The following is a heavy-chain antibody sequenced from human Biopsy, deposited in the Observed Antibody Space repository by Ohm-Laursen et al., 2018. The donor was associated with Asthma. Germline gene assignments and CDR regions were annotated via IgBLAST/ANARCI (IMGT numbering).Heavy chain of an antibody. Sequence: SLRLSCSATGTHFGSYNMHWARQAPGKGLEWVAVITFDGSTQHYGDSVKGRFTISRDNSKNMLFLQMSSLRAEDTAVYYCLRDTLGYYFDIWGQGTQVTVSS. CDR1: GTHFGSYN. V-gene: IGHV3-30-3*01. D-gene: IGHD3-9*01. J-gene: IGHJ4*02. CDR2: ITFDGSTQ. CDR3: LRDTLGYYFDI.